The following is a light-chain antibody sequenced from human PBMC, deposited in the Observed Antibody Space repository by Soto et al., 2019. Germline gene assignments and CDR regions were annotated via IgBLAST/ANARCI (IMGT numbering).Light chain of an antibody. CDR2: RAS. CDR3: QQYGSSPGT. CDR1: QSVSSY. V-gene: IGKV3-20*01. J-gene: IGKJ4*01. Sequence: EIVLTQSPGTLSLSPGERATLSCRASQSVSSYLAWYQQKRGQAPRLLISRASSRATGIPDRFSGSGSGTDFTLTISRLEPEDFAVYYCQQYGSSPGTFGGGTKVEIK.